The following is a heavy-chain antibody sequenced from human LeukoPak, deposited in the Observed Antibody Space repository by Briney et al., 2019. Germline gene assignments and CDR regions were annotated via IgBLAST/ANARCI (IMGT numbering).Heavy chain of an antibody. J-gene: IGHJ6*02. Sequence: GGSLRLSCAASGFTFSSYDMHWVRQTTGKGLEWVSSIGIAGDTYYPGSVKGRFTISRENAKNSLYLQMNSLRAGDTAVYYCARAPPYSSASWGYYGMDVWGQGTTVTVSS. CDR3: ARAPPYSSASWGYYGMDV. CDR1: GFTFSSYD. D-gene: IGHD6-6*01. V-gene: IGHV3-13*01. CDR2: IGIAGDT.